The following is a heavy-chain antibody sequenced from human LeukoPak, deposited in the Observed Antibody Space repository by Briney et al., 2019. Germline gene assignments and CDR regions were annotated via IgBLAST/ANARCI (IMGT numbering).Heavy chain of an antibody. V-gene: IGHV1-8*02. CDR1: GYTFTSYG. J-gene: IGHJ4*02. CDR3: ARTVEYYDFWSGPQYYFDY. CDR2: MNPNSGNT. Sequence: ASVKVSCKASGYTFTSYGISWVRQAPGQGLEWMGWMNPNSGNTGYAQKFQGRVTMTRNTSISTAYMELSSLRSEDTAVYYCARTVEYYDFWSGPQYYFDYWGQGTLVTVSS. D-gene: IGHD3-3*01.